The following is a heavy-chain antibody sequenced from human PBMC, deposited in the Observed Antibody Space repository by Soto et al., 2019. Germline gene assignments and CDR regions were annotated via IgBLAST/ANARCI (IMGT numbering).Heavy chain of an antibody. V-gene: IGHV4-39*01. J-gene: IGHJ4*02. Sequence: QLQLQESGPGLVKPSETLSLTCTVSGGSISSSSYYWGWIRQAPGKGLEWIGSTYCSGSNYDHPPLRRRVPISVETSKNQFSLKLRSVTAADKAVYYCARRRDTAMDTPNFDYWGQGTLVTVSS. CDR3: ARRRDTAMDTPNFDY. D-gene: IGHD5-18*01. CDR1: GGSISSSSYY. CDR2: TYCSGSN.